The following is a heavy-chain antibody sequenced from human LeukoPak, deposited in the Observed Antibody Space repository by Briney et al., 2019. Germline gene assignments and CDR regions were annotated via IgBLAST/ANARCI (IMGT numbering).Heavy chain of an antibody. V-gene: IGHV1-69*04. CDR3: AREGITMVRGVGDY. J-gene: IGHJ4*02. CDR1: GGTFSSYA. Sequence: ASVKVSCKASGGTFSSYAISWVRRAPGQGLEWTGRIIPILGIANYAQKFQGRVTITADKSTSTAYMELSSLRSEDTAVYYCAREGITMVRGVGDYWGQGTLVTVSS. CDR2: IIPILGIA. D-gene: IGHD3-10*01.